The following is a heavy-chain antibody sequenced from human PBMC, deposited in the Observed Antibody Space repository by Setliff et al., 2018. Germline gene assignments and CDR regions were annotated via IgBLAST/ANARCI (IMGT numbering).Heavy chain of an antibody. V-gene: IGHV3-66*01. Sequence: PGGSLRLSCAASGFTFSSYWMSWVRQAPGKGLEWVSVIYTGGSTYYADSVKGRFTISRDDSNNTLYLQMTSLRAEDTAVYYCAGCGYGQYYAMDVWGQGTTVTVSS. CDR2: IYTGGST. J-gene: IGHJ6*02. CDR1: GFTFSSYW. D-gene: IGHD5-12*01. CDR3: AGCGYGQYYAMDV.